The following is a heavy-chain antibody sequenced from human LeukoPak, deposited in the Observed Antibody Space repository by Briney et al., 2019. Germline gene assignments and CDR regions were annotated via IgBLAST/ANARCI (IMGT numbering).Heavy chain of an antibody. CDR2: MNRNGSEK. CDR3: ARDYGDY. CDR1: GFTFSNYW. Sequence: PGGSLRLSCAASGFTFSNYWMNWVRQAPGKGLEWVANMNRNGSEKYYVDSVKRRFTISRDNAKNSLYLQMNSLRAEDTAVYYCARDYGDYWGQGTLVTVSS. J-gene: IGHJ4*02. V-gene: IGHV3-7*01. D-gene: IGHD4-17*01.